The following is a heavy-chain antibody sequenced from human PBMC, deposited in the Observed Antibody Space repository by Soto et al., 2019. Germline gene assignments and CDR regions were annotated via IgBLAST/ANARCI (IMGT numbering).Heavy chain of an antibody. D-gene: IGHD3-3*01. CDR2: IYDSGTT. CDR3: AKSPQYYTPESSPFDY. CDR1: SYVIESGHY. V-gene: IGHV4-38-2*01. J-gene: IGHJ4*03. Sequence: PSETLSLTCVVSSYVIESGHYWGWVRQPPGKGLEWVGSIYDSGTTYYNPSLRRRVTTSADTSKNQLSLSLPSVTAADTAVYSFAKSPQYYTPESSPFDYWGPGTMVTVSS.